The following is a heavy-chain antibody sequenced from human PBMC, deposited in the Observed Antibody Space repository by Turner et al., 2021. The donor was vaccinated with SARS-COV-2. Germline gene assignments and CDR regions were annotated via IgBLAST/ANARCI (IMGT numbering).Heavy chain of an antibody. CDR1: GYTFTSYD. CDR3: ERNYYDSSGYRGDDY. V-gene: IGHV1-8*01. D-gene: IGHD3-22*01. J-gene: IGHJ4*02. CDR2: MNPNSGYT. Sequence: QVQLVQSGAEVKKPGASVKVSCKASGYTFTSYDINWVRQATGQGLEWMGWMNPNSGYTGYAQKFQGRVTMTRNTSISTAYMELSSLRSEDTAVYYCERNYYDSSGYRGDDYWGQGTLVTVSS.